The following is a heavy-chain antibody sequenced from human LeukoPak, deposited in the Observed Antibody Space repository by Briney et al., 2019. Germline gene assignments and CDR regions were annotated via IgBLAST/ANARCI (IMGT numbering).Heavy chain of an antibody. CDR1: GGSVSSRSHY. CDR3: ASLVAAAGYWWFDP. D-gene: IGHD6-13*01. J-gene: IGHJ5*02. CDR2: IYYSGST. V-gene: IGHV4-61*01. Sequence: PSETLSLTCTVSGGSVSSRSHYWSWIRQPPGKGLEWIGYIYYSGSTNYNTSLKSRVTIAVDTSKTQFSLKLRSVTAADTAVYYCASLVAAAGYWWFDPWGQGTLVTVSS.